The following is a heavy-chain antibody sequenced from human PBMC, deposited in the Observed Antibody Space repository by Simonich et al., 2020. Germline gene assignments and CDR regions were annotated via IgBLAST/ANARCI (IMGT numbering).Heavy chain of an antibody. V-gene: IGHV1-2*02. D-gene: IGHD6-6*01. J-gene: IGHJ2*01. CDR2: FNPDRGGT. CDR1: GYTFTGYY. CDR3: AIYSPSIAARPYWYFDL. Sequence: QVQLVQSGAEVKKPGASVKVSCTASGYTFTGYYMHWVRQVPGQGLEEFGGFNPDRGGTNYAQKIQGMDTRTRDTSISTAYMGLSRLRTDDTAVDYCAIYSPSIAARPYWYFDLWGRGTLVTVSS.